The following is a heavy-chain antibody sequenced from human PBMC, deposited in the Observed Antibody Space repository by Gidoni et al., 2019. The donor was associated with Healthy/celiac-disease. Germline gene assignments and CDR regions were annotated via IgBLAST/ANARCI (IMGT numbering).Heavy chain of an antibody. Sequence: KSRVTISVDTSKNQFSLKLSSVTAADTAVYYCARLGRVLRYFEFRPDAFDIWGQGTMVTVSS. J-gene: IGHJ3*02. V-gene: IGHV4-39*01. D-gene: IGHD3-9*01. CDR3: ARLGRVLRYFEFRPDAFDI.